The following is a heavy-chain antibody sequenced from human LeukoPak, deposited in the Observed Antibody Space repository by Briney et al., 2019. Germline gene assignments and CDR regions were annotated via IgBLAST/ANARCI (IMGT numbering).Heavy chain of an antibody. V-gene: IGHV4-59*01. J-gene: IGHJ4*02. CDR3: ARVGCIGGSCKFDY. CDR1: GGSISSYY. CDR2: AYYSGST. Sequence: PSETLSLTCTVSGGSISSYYWNWIRQPPGKELEWIGYAYYSGSTNYNPSLKSRVTLSVDTSKNQFSLKLSSVTAADTAVYYCARVGCIGGSCKFDYWGQGTLVTVSS. D-gene: IGHD2-15*01.